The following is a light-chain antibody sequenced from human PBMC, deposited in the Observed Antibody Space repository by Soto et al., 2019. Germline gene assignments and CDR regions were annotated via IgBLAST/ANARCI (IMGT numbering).Light chain of an antibody. CDR2: GDN. J-gene: IGLJ2*01. Sequence: NFMLTQPHSVSESPGKTVTISCTRSSGSIASNYVQWYQQRPGSSPTTVIYGDNQRPSGVPDRFSGSIDSSSNSASLTISGLKTEDEADYDCQSYATSSVVFGGGTKVTVL. V-gene: IGLV6-57*01. CDR1: SGSIASNY. CDR3: QSYATSSVV.